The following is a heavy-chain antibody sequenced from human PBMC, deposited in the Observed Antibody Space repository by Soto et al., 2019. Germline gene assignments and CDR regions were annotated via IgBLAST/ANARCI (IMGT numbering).Heavy chain of an antibody. CDR2: IYYSGST. CDR1: GGSISSYY. J-gene: IGHJ4*02. CDR3: ARALGRVTTVVTPTAEFDY. Sequence: QVQLQESGPGLVKPSETLSLTCTVSGGSISSYYWSWIRQPPGKGLEWIGYIYYSGSTNYNPSLKSRVAISVDTSKNQFSLKLSSVTAADTAVYYCARALGRVTTVVTPTAEFDYWGQGTLVTVSS. D-gene: IGHD4-17*01. V-gene: IGHV4-59*01.